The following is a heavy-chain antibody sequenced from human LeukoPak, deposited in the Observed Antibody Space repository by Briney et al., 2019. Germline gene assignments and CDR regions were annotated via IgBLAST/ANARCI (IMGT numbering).Heavy chain of an antibody. J-gene: IGHJ4*02. CDR3: AKDDAWLQYND. Sequence: GGSLRLSCAASGFTFSSYGMSWVRQAPGKGLEWVSAISGSGGSTYYADSVKGRFTISRDNSKNTLYLQINSLRDEDTAVYYCAKDDAWLQYNDWSQGTLVTVSS. V-gene: IGHV3-23*01. CDR2: ISGSGGST. CDR1: GFTFSSYG. D-gene: IGHD5-24*01.